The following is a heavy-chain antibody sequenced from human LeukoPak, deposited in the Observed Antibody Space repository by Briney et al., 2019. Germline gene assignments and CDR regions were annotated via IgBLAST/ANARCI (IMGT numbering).Heavy chain of an antibody. CDR2: INGDGSST. D-gene: IGHD1-1*01. CDR3: ARNSGTNFDY. J-gene: IGHJ4*02. CDR1: GFTFTTSW. Sequence: GGSLRLSCATSGFTFTTSWMRWVRQAPGKGLVWVSRINGDGSSTNYADSVKGRFTISRDNAENTLYLQMNSLRAEDTAVYYCARNSGTNFDYWGQGTLVTVSS. V-gene: IGHV3-74*01.